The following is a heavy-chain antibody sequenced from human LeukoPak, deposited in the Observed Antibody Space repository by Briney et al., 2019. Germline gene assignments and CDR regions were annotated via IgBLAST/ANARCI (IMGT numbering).Heavy chain of an antibody. Sequence: PGGSLRLSCAASGFTFSSYAMHWVRQAPGKGLEWVAVISYDGSNKYYADSVKGRFTISRDNSKNTLYLQMNSLRAEDTAVYYCACLLFYDSSGFDVFDIWGQGTMVSVSS. D-gene: IGHD3-22*01. CDR3: ACLLFYDSSGFDVFDI. CDR2: ISYDGSNK. CDR1: GFTFSSYA. V-gene: IGHV3-30*04. J-gene: IGHJ3*02.